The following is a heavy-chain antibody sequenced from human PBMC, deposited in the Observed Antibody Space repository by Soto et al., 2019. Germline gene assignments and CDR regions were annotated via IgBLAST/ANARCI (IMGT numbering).Heavy chain of an antibody. D-gene: IGHD6-19*01. Sequence: QVQLLQSGAEVKKPGASVKGSCKASGYTFSTYSISWFRQAPGQGLEWMGWIYNGNTSYAQKVQDRVTMTTDRFTSTAYMELMSLTSADTAVYYCARTLSGGLATYWGQGTVGTVS. CDR1: GYTFSTYS. CDR2: IYNGNT. J-gene: IGHJ4*02. CDR3: ARTLSGGLATY. V-gene: IGHV1-18*01.